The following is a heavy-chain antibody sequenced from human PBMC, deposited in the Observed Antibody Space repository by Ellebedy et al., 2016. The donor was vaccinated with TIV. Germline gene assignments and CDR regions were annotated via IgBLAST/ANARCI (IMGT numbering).Heavy chain of an antibody. Sequence: SVKVSXKASGGTFSSYAISWVRQAPGQGLEWMGGIIPIFGTANYAQKFQGRVTITADESTSTAYMELSSLRSEDTAVYYCARGHYGDYEFPVDYWGQGTLVTVSS. V-gene: IGHV1-69*13. D-gene: IGHD4-17*01. CDR2: IIPIFGTA. CDR1: GGTFSSYA. CDR3: ARGHYGDYEFPVDY. J-gene: IGHJ4*02.